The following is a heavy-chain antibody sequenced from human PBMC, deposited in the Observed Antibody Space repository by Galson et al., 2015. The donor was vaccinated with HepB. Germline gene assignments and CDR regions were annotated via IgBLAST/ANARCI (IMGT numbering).Heavy chain of an antibody. Sequence: SLRLSCAASGFTFNRYWMHWVRQTPGKGLVWVPRISPDGSSTDYADSVNCADSVKGGFTISRDNAMNTLYVQLNSLRVEDTAVYYCVRGGSGSSYGLFDLWGRGTVVSVSS. J-gene: IGHJ2*01. CDR2: ISPDGSST. V-gene: IGHV3-74*01. CDR3: VRGGSGSSYGLFDL. D-gene: IGHD3-16*01. CDR1: GFTFNRYW.